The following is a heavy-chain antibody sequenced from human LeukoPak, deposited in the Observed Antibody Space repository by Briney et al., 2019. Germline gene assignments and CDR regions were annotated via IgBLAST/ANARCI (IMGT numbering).Heavy chain of an antibody. D-gene: IGHD3-10*01. CDR3: ARYGSGSYVSDWFDP. J-gene: IGHJ5*02. CDR2: IYYGGST. CDR1: GGSTSSSSHY. Sequence: PSETLSLTCTVSGGSTSSSSHYWGWIRQPPGKGLEWIGSIYYGGSTYYNPSLKSRVTISVDTSKNQFSLKLSSVTAADTAVYYCARYGSGSYVSDWFDPWGQGTLVTVSS. V-gene: IGHV4-39*07.